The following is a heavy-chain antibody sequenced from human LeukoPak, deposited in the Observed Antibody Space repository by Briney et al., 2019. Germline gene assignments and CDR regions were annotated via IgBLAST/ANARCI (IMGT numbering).Heavy chain of an antibody. V-gene: IGHV3-15*04. CDR2: IESKTDGGTT. CDR3: TTEADHCLAFEY. D-gene: IGHD1-14*01. J-gene: IGHJ4*02. Sequence: GGSLRLSCEASGFTFSNAWMNWVRQAPGKGLEWVGRIESKTDGGTTGYAAPVKGRFSISRDDSKNTLYLQMNSLKTEDTAVYYCTTEADHCLAFEYWGQGTLVTVSS. CDR1: GFTFSNAW.